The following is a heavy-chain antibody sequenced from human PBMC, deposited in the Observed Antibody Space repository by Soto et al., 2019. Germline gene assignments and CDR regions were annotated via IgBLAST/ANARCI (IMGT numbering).Heavy chain of an antibody. D-gene: IGHD6-19*01. J-gene: IGHJ5*02. Sequence: PGGSLRLSCAVSGVTFRDYWMHWVRQVPGKGLLWVSRIGPDGTSTKYADSVKGRFTISRSNPENTLYLQMNSLRAEDTGVYYCVREVIAVLGSIRWFDPWGQGXLVTVYS. CDR1: GVTFRDYW. CDR3: VREVIAVLGSIRWFDP. CDR2: IGPDGTST. V-gene: IGHV3-74*01.